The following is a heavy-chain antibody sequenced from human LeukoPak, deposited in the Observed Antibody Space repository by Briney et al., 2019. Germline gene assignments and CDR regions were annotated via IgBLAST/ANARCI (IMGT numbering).Heavy chain of an antibody. D-gene: IGHD6-6*01. CDR3: ATFLAVIAARDSLYFQH. CDR1: GFTFSSYG. CDR2: VSGSGGVT. J-gene: IGHJ1*01. Sequence: GGSLRLSCAASGFTFSSYGMHWVSQAPGKGLEWVSGVSGSGGVTYYADSVKGRFTISRDNSKNTLHLQMNSLRAEDTAVYYCATFLAVIAARDSLYFQHWGQGTLVSVSS. V-gene: IGHV3-23*01.